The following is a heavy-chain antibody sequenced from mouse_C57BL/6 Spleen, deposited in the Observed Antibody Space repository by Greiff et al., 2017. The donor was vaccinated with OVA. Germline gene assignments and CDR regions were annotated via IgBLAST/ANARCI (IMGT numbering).Heavy chain of an antibody. CDR1: GFTFSSYA. D-gene: IGHD1-1*01. CDR2: ISSGGDYI. Sequence: EVKLEESGEGLVKPGGSLKLSCAASGFTFSSYAMSWVRQTPEKRLEWVAYISSGGDYIYYADTVKGRFTISRDNARNTLYLQMSSLKSEDTAMYYCTRHYGSSSWFAYWGQGTLVTVSA. J-gene: IGHJ3*01. CDR3: TRHYGSSSWFAY. V-gene: IGHV5S21*01.